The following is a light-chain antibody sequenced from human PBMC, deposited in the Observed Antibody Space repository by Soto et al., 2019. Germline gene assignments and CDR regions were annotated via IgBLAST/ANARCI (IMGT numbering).Light chain of an antibody. CDR3: QQYNSYSGT. J-gene: IGKJ1*01. CDR2: DAS. V-gene: IGKV1-5*01. Sequence: DIPMTQSPSTLSASVGDRVTITCRASQSISSWLAWYQQKPGKAPKVLIYDASSLESGVPSRFSGSGSGTEFTLTISSLQPDDFATYYCQQYNSYSGTFGQGTKVEMK. CDR1: QSISSW.